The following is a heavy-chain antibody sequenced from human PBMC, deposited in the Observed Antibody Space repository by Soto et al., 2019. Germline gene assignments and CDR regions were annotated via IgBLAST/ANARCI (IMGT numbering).Heavy chain of an antibody. Sequence: PSETLSLTCTVSGASISSAGYYWTWVRQHPGKGLEWIGYIYYTGTTNYNPSLQSRVTISLDTSKNQVSLKLRSVTAADTAVYYCARGFLTVRHVMDVWGQGTTVIVSS. CDR3: ARGFLTVRHVMDV. CDR1: GASISSAGYY. CDR2: IYYTGTT. J-gene: IGHJ6*02. D-gene: IGHD4-17*01. V-gene: IGHV4-31*03.